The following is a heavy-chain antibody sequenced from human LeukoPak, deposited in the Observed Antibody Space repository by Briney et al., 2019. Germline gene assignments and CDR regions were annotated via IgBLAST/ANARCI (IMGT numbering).Heavy chain of an antibody. CDR1: GFTFSSCE. J-gene: IGHJ4*02. Sequence: GGSLRLSCAASGFTFSSCEMNWVRQAPGKGLEWIGYISPTGSYTTYADSVRGRFTISRDNAKNLLFLQMNDLTTDDTAVYYCARKLGGAQCGGDCFFDHWGQGTRVAVSS. D-gene: IGHD2-21*02. CDR3: ARKLGGAQCGGDCFFDH. CDR2: ISPTGSYT. V-gene: IGHV3-48*03.